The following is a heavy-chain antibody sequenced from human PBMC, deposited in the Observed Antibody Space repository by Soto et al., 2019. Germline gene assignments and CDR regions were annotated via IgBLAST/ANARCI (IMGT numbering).Heavy chain of an antibody. Sequence: SVKVSCKASGGTFSSYAIDWVRQTPGQGLEWMGGIIPLFGTTNYAQKLQGRVKLTADESTRTAYMELSTLTSEDTAVYYCARGTVTGSEYNYYYYGMDVWGQGTTVTVSS. J-gene: IGHJ6*02. D-gene: IGHD1-1*01. CDR1: GGTFSSYA. CDR2: IIPLFGTT. V-gene: IGHV1-69*13. CDR3: ARGTVTGSEYNYYYYGMDV.